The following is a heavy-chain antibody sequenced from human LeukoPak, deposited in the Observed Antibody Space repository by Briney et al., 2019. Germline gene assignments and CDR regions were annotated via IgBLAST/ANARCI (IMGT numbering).Heavy chain of an antibody. V-gene: IGHV4-59*13. CDR3: AGSYDYGGKTSYDYGMDV. CDR1: GGSISNYY. J-gene: IGHJ6*02. Sequence: PSETLSLTCTVSGGSISNYYWSWLRQPPGKGLEGIGYIHYSGSTNNNPSLKSRVTISVDTSKNQLSLRLTSVNAAGTAGYYSAGSYDYGGKTSYDYGMDVWRQGTTLTVSS. CDR2: IHYSGST. D-gene: IGHD4-23*01.